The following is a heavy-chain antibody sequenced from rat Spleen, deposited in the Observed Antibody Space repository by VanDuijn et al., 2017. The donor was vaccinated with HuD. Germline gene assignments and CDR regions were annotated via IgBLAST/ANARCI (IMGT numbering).Heavy chain of an antibody. CDR1: GFSLISYN. V-gene: IGHV2-45*01. J-gene: IGHJ2*01. CDR3: ARAYYSTYIHFDY. D-gene: IGHD1-2*01. Sequence: QVQLKESGPGLVQPSQTLSLTCTVSGFSLISYNVHWVRQPPGKGLEWMGVMWSGGSTDYNSALKSRLSISRDTSKNQVFLKMSSLQSEDTTTYYCARAYYSTYIHFDYWGQGVMVTVSS. CDR2: MWSGGST.